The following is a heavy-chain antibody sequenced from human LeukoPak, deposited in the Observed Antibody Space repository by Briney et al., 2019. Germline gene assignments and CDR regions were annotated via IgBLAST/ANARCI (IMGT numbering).Heavy chain of an antibody. D-gene: IGHD6-19*01. J-gene: IGHJ6*03. V-gene: IGHV3-23*01. CDR2: IGESGSNT. Sequence: PGGSLRLSCAASGFTFRTHAMNWVRRAPGEGLEWVSGIGESGSNTYYADSVKGRFTISRDNSKNTLYLQMNSLRAEDTAVYYCAKGNSKWLGYYYYMDVWGKGTTVTISS. CDR1: GFTFRTHA. CDR3: AKGNSKWLGYYYYMDV.